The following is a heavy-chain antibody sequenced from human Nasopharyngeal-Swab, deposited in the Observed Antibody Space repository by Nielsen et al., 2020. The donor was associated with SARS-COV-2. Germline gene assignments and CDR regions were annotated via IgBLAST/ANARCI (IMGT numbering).Heavy chain of an antibody. CDR1: GFTFTSSA. CDR2: IVVGSGNT. J-gene: IGHJ3*02. Sequence: SVKVSCKASGFTFTSSAMQWVRQARGQRLELIGWIVVGSGNTNYAQKFQERVTITRYMSTSTAYMELSSLRSEDTAVYYCAAPYCSSTSCSDAFDIWGQGTMVTVSS. D-gene: IGHD2-2*01. V-gene: IGHV1-58*02. CDR3: AAPYCSSTSCSDAFDI.